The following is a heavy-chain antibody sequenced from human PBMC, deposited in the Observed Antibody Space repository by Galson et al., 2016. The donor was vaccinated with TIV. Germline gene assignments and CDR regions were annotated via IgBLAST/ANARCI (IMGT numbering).Heavy chain of an antibody. D-gene: IGHD6-13*01. CDR1: GYTFISYY. J-gene: IGHJ4*02. CDR2: IDPSGGGT. Sequence: SVKVSCKASGYTFISYYMHWVRQAPGQGLEWVGVIDPSGGGTTYAQKFQARVTMTRNTLYLQMNSLRTADPAVYSCARGFSSYYFDYWGQGTLVTVSS. CDR3: ARGFSSYYFDY. V-gene: IGHV1-46*01.